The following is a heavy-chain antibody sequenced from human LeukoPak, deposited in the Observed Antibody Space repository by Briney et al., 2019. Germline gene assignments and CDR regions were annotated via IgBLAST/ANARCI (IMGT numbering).Heavy chain of an antibody. J-gene: IGHJ6*03. D-gene: IGHD3-10*01. CDR1: GFTFSDHY. V-gene: IGHV3-72*01. CDR2: TRNKANSYTT. Sequence: PGGSLRLSCAASGFTFSDHYMAWVRQAPGTGLEWVGRTRNKANSYTTEYAASVKGRFTIPRDDSKNSLYLQMNSLKTEDTAVYYCARDRDGIALIRDRRYYYMDVWGKGTTVTVSS. CDR3: ARDRDGIALIRDRRYYYMDV.